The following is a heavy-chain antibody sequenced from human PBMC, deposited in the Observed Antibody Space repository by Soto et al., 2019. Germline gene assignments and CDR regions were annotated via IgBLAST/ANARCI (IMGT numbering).Heavy chain of an antibody. V-gene: IGHV1-18*01. Sequence: QVQLVQSGAEVKKPGASVKVSCKASGYTFTSYGISWVRQAPGQGLEWMGWISAYNGNTNYAQKLXXXVTMTTDTSTXXAXMXXRSLRSDDTAVYYCARVRASIAAAGPNYYYYGMDVWGQGTTVTVSS. J-gene: IGHJ6*02. CDR3: ARVRASIAAAGPNYYYYGMDV. CDR2: ISAYNGNT. D-gene: IGHD6-13*01. CDR1: GYTFTSYG.